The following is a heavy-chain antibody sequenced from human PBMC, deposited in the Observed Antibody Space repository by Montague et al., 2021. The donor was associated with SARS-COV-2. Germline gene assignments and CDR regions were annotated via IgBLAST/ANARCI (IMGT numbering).Heavy chain of an antibody. CDR3: ARCLGHEKGGDY. D-gene: IGHD3-16*01. V-gene: IGHV4-34*01. Sequence: SETLSLTCAVDSGSLSAYYWSWVRQPPGKGLEWIGDIYPNGHTSYNPSLMSRVTLSLGTSSNPFSLKLTSVTAADTAVYYCARCLGHEKGGDYWGHGTMVVVSS. CDR1: SGSLSAYY. J-gene: IGHJ4*01. CDR2: IYPNGHT.